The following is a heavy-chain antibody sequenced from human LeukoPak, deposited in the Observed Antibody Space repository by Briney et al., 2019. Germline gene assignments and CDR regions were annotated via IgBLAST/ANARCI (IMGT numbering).Heavy chain of an antibody. CDR1: GFTFSSYA. Sequence: GGSLRLSCAASGFTFSSYAMHWVRQAPGKGLVWVSRINSDGSSTSYADSVKGRFTISRDNAKNTLYLQMNSLRAEDTAVYYCARESWYYYDSSGYINYMDVWGKGTTVTISS. CDR3: ARESWYYYDSSGYINYMDV. J-gene: IGHJ6*03. D-gene: IGHD3-22*01. CDR2: INSDGSST. V-gene: IGHV3-74*01.